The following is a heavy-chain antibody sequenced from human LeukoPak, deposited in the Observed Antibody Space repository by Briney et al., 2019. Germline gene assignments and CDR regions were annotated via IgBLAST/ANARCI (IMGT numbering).Heavy chain of an antibody. CDR2: ISAYNGNT. CDR1: GYTFTSYG. Sequence: ASVKVSCKASGYTFTSYGISWVRQAPGQGLEWMGWISAYNGNTNYAQKLQGRVTMTTDTSTSTAYMELRSLRSDDTAVYYCARNSVYDFWSGYYNYYMDVWGKGTTVTVSS. CDR3: ARNSVYDFWSGYYNYYMDV. V-gene: IGHV1-18*01. D-gene: IGHD3-3*01. J-gene: IGHJ6*03.